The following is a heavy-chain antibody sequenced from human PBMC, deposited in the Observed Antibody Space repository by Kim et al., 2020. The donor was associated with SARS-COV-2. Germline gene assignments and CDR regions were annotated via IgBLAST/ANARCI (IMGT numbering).Heavy chain of an antibody. CDR1: GFTFSTYA. D-gene: IGHD6-25*01. CDR3: AKVKDACSGGAFDC. V-gene: IGHV3-23*01. Sequence: GGSLRLSCAASGFTFSTYAMSWVRQAPGKGLEWVSCMSANGSNKYYADSVKGRVYISRDKTQNTLYLQMNSLRGEDTAVYYCAKVKDACSGGAFDCWGQ. CDR2: MSANGSNK. J-gene: IGHJ4*01.